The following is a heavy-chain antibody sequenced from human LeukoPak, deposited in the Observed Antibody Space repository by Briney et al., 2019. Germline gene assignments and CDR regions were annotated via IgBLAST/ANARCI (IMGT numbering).Heavy chain of an antibody. Sequence: PGGSLRLSCAASGFTFSSYAMHWVRQAPGKGLEWVAVISYDGSNKYYADSVKGRFTISRDNSKNTLYLQMNSLKTEDTAVYYCTTPLDSSGWYYFDYWGQGTLVTVSS. J-gene: IGHJ4*02. CDR1: GFTFSSYA. V-gene: IGHV3-30-3*01. CDR3: TTPLDSSGWYYFDY. D-gene: IGHD6-19*01. CDR2: ISYDGSNK.